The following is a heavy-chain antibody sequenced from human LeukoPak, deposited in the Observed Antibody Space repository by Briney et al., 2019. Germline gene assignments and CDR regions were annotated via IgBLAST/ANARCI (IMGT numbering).Heavy chain of an antibody. Sequence: GSLRLSCAASGFTFSDYYMSWIRQAPGKGLEWVSYISSSGSTIYYADSVKGRFTISRDNAKNSLYLQMNSLRAEDTAVYYCAKYLTTETTRSFDPWGLGTLVIVSS. V-gene: IGHV3-11*01. CDR2: ISSSGSTI. J-gene: IGHJ5*02. CDR1: GFTFSDYY. D-gene: IGHD4-17*01. CDR3: AKYLTTETTRSFDP.